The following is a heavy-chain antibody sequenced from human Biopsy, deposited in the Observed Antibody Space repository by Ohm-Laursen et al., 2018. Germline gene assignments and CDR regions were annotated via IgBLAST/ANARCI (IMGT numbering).Heavy chain of an antibody. CDR1: GYTFTDYF. D-gene: IGHD3-16*02. J-gene: IGHJ3*01. V-gene: IGHV1-2*02. CDR2: ISLSRGGT. CDR3: ARDIMNPIGGLVARSDVFDV. Sequence: GPSVKASCKLSGYTFTDYFLHWVRHAPGQGPEWMGLISLSRGGTNYAQKFQGRVTMIRDTSATTGYMELSSLRSYDTAVYYCARDIMNPIGGLVARSDVFDVWGQGTMVTVSS.